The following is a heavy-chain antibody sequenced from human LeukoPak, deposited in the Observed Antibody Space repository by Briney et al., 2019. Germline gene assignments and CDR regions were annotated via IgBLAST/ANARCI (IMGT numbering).Heavy chain of an antibody. CDR2: ISAYNGNT. D-gene: IGHD2-15*01. CDR1: GYTFTSYG. CDR3: ARDGKAYCSGGSCYQQTFDY. Sequence: ASVNVSCKASGYTFTSYGISWVRQAPGQGLDWMGWISAYNGNTNYAQKLQGRVTMTTDTSTSTAYMELRSLRSDDTAVYYCARDGKAYCSGGSCYQQTFDYWGQGTLVTVSS. J-gene: IGHJ4*02. V-gene: IGHV1-18*01.